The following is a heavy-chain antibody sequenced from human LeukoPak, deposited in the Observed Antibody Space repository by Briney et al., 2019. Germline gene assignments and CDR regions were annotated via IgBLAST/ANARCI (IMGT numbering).Heavy chain of an antibody. CDR2: FSGSGGNT. V-gene: IGHV3-23*01. CDR3: AKDLRGITAGLDY. D-gene: IGHD6-13*01. CDR1: GFTFSSYA. J-gene: IGHJ4*02. Sequence: GGSLRLSCAVSGFTFSSYAMSWVRQAPGRGLEWVSAFSGSGGNTYYADSVKGRFTISRDNSKNTVYLQMNSLRAEDTAVYYCAKDLRGITAGLDYWGQGTLVTVSS.